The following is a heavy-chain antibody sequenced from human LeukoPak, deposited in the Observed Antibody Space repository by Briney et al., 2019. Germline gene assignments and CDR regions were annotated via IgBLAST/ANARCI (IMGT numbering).Heavy chain of an antibody. CDR3: ARDRGYCTNGVCSYLDY. J-gene: IGHJ4*02. Sequence: GRSLRLSCAASGFTFSSYAMHWVRQAPGKGLEWVAVISYDGSNKYYADSVKGRFTISRDNSKNTLYLQMNSLRAEDTAVYYCARDRGYCTNGVCSYLDYWGQGTLVTVSS. D-gene: IGHD2-8*01. CDR2: ISYDGSNK. CDR1: GFTFSSYA. V-gene: IGHV3-30-3*01.